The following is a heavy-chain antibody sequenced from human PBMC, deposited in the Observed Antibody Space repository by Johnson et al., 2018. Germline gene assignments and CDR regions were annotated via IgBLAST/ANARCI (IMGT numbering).Heavy chain of an antibody. CDR2: ISSSSNYV. CDR3: VEGGGLWAPYYHHGMDV. Sequence: VQLVQSGGGVVQPGRSLRLSCAASGFTFSSYGMHWVRQAPGKGLEWVSCISSSSNYVYYAEPVKGRFPASRDNAKNSRYLQMNSLRGEDTAVYYCVEGGGLWAPYYHHGMDVWGQGTTVTVS. D-gene: IGHD2-15*01. J-gene: IGHJ6*02. V-gene: IGHV3-21*01. CDR1: GFTFSSYG.